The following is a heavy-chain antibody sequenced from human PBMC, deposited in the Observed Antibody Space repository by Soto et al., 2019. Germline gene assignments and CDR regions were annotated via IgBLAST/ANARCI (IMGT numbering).Heavy chain of an antibody. J-gene: IGHJ5*01. D-gene: IGHD5-18*01. V-gene: IGHV1-18*01. CDR3: ARLWIQLWAPAPRPPENWFDP. Sequence: ASVKVSCKASGHTFTSYGISWVRQAPGQGLEWMGWISAYNGNTNYAQKLQGRVTMTTDTSTSTAYMELRSLRSDDTAVYYCARLWIQLWAPAPRPPENWFDPWGQGTLVTVSS. CDR2: ISAYNGNT. CDR1: GHTFTSYG.